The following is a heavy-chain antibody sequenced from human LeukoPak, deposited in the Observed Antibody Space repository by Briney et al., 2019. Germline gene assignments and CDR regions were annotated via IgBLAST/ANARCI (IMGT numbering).Heavy chain of an antibody. Sequence: SETLSLTCTVSGGSITRSSYHWGWIRQPPGKGLEWIGSIYYSGSTYYNPSLKSRVTISVDTSKNQFSLKLSSVTAADTAVYYCARARATSYYYMDVWGKGTTVTVSS. V-gene: IGHV4-39*07. CDR1: GGSITRSSYH. CDR3: ARARATSYYYMDV. CDR2: IYYSGST. J-gene: IGHJ6*03.